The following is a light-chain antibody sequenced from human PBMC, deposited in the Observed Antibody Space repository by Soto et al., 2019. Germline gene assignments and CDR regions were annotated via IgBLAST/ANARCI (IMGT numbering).Light chain of an antibody. CDR1: QSVSRY. CDR3: LQYGCSPYT. CDR2: GAS. Sequence: EIVVTQSPGILSLSPGERATLSCRASQSVSRYLLWFQQKPGQAPRLLIYGASSRATGIPDRFSGSGSGTDFTLTNSRLEPEDFAVFYCLQYGCSPYTFGQGTKLEIK. V-gene: IGKV3-20*01. J-gene: IGKJ2*01.